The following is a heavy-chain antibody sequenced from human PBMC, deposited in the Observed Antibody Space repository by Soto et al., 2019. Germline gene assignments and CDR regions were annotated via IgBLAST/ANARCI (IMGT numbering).Heavy chain of an antibody. CDR3: ARDKVAGYSGYDYPLYFDY. D-gene: IGHD5-12*01. CDR1: GGTFSSYA. J-gene: IGHJ4*02. CDR2: IIPIFGTA. V-gene: IGHV1-69*13. Sequence: SVKVSCKASGGTFSSYAISWVRQAPGQGLEWMGGIIPIFGTANYAQKFQGRVTITADESTSTAYMELSSLRSEDTAVYYCARDKVAGYSGYDYPLYFDYWGQGTLVTVSS.